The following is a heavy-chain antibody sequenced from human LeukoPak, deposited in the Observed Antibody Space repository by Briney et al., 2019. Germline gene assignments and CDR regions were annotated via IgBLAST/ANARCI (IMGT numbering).Heavy chain of an antibody. V-gene: IGHV3-66*01. CDR2: IYSGGST. Sequence: GGSLRLSCAASGFTVSSNYMSWVRQPPGKGLEWVSVIYSGGSTYYTDSVKGRFTISRDNSKNTLYHQMNSLRAGDTAVYYCARVPLFQRWLQYDYWGQGTLVTVSS. J-gene: IGHJ4*02. D-gene: IGHD5-24*01. CDR1: GFTVSSNY. CDR3: ARVPLFQRWLQYDY.